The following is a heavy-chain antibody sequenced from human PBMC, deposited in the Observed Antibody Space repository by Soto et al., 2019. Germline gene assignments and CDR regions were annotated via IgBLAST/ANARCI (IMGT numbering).Heavy chain of an antibody. CDR2: ISGGGSST. CDR3: AKVPGYDYVWGTYHYFDY. Sequence: GGSLRLSCAASGFTFSNYAMSWVRQAPGKGLEWVSSISGGGSSTCYADSVKGRFTISRDNSKNTLYLQMNSLRAEDTAVYYCAKVPGYDYVWGTYHYFDYWGLGALVTVSS. CDR1: GFTFSNYA. D-gene: IGHD3-16*01. V-gene: IGHV3-23*01. J-gene: IGHJ4*02.